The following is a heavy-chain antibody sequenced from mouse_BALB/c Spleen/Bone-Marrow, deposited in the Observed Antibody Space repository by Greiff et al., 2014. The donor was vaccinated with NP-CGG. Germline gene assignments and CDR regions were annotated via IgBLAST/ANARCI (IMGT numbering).Heavy chain of an antibody. D-gene: IGHD2-1*01. Sequence: EVKVEESGGGLVKPGGSLKLSCAAPGFTFSSYTMSWVRQTPEKRLEWVATISSGGSYTYYPDSVKGRFTISRDNAKNTLYLQMSSLKSEDTAMYYCTRDGKGNYDYAMDYWGQGTSVTVSS. J-gene: IGHJ4*01. V-gene: IGHV5-6-4*01. CDR2: ISSGGSYT. CDR1: GFTFSSYT. CDR3: TRDGKGNYDYAMDY.